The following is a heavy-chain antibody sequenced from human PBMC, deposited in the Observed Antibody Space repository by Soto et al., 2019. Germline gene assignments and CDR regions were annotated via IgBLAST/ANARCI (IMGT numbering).Heavy chain of an antibody. V-gene: IGHV1-2*04. J-gene: IGHJ6*02. Sequence: ASVKVSCKASGYTFTGYYMHWVRQAPGQGLEWMGWINPNSGGTNYAQKFQGWVTMTRDTSISTAYMELSRLRSDDTAVYYCARDGRGYSGYDHSYYYGMDVWGQGTTVTVSS. CDR1: GYTFTGYY. D-gene: IGHD5-12*01. CDR2: INPNSGGT. CDR3: ARDGRGYSGYDHSYYYGMDV.